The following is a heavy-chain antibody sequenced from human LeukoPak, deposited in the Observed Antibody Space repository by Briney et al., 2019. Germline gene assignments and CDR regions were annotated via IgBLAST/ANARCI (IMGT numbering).Heavy chain of an antibody. CDR3: ARDADSGYYYIDY. J-gene: IGHJ4*02. CDR2: ISSGSTYI. CDR1: GFTFSRNS. Sequence: GGSLRLSCAASGFTFSRNSMNWVRQAPGKGLEWVSCISSGSTYIYYADSVKGRFTISRDNAKNSLYLQMNSLRADDTALYYCARDADSGYYYIDYWGRGTLVTVSS. D-gene: IGHD3-10*01. V-gene: IGHV3-21*01.